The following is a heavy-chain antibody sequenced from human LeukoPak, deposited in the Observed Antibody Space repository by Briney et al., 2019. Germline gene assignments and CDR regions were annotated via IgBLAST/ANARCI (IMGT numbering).Heavy chain of an antibody. D-gene: IGHD4-17*01. CDR1: GVSFNDYY. Sequence: TETLSLTCAVSGVSFNDYYWSWVRQTPGKGLEWIGEINHSGYTNDSPSLKSRVTLSIDTSRKQFSLNLRSVTVADTGIYYCTRMTTGHDYWGQGTLVTVSS. CDR3: TRMTTGHDY. V-gene: IGHV4-34*01. CDR2: INHSGYT. J-gene: IGHJ4*02.